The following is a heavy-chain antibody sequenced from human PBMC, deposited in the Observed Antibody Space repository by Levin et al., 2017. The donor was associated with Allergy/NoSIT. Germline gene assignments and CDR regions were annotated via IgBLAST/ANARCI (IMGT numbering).Heavy chain of an antibody. V-gene: IGHV3-23*01. Sequence: GESLKISCAASGFSFSSYAMNWVRQAPGKGLEWVSGLSGGGYTKYYADSVKGRFTISRDNSKNTLYLQMNSLRAEDTAVYYCAKDSLTANPRYGMDVWGQGTTVTVSS. J-gene: IGHJ6*02. CDR3: AKDSLTANPRYGMDV. CDR1: GFSFSSYA. D-gene: IGHD2-21*02. CDR2: LSGGGYTK.